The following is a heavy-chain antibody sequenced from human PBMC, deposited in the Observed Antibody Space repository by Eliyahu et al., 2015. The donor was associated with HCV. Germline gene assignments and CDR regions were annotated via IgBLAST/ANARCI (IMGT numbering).Heavy chain of an antibody. CDR3: ASRRYCTSTTCFDL. D-gene: IGHD2-2*01. J-gene: IGHJ5*02. Sequence: EVQLVESGGGLVQPGGSLRLSXXAXGVXVSINYXTWVRQAPGKGXEWISIIYXGGNTYYTDSVKGRFTISRDGSTNTLFLQMNNLRAEDTATYYCASRRYCTSTTCFDLWGRGTAVTVSS. CDR1: GVXVSINY. CDR2: IYXGGNT. V-gene: IGHV3-66*01.